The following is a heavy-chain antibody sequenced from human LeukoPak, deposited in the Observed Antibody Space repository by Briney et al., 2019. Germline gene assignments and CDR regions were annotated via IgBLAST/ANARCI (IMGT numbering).Heavy chain of an antibody. Sequence: SQTLSLTCTVSGASMSSGGYYWSWIRQHPGKGLEWIGYIFSTGNTYYNPSLKSRLTISVDTSKNRFSLQLSFVTAADTAVYYCARTRLRGDPFDDWGQGTLVTVSS. J-gene: IGHJ4*02. CDR3: ARTRLRGDPFDD. V-gene: IGHV4-31*03. CDR2: IFSTGNT. D-gene: IGHD2-21*02. CDR1: GASMSSGGYY.